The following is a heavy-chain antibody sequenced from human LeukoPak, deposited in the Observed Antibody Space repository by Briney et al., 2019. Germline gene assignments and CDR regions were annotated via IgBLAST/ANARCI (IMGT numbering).Heavy chain of an antibody. D-gene: IGHD5-12*01. V-gene: IGHV1-2*04. CDR1: GYTFTGYY. Sequence: ASVKVSCKASGYTFTGYYMHWVRQAPGQGLEWMGWINPNSGGTNYAQKFQGWVTMTRDTSISTAYMELSRLRSDDTAVYYCARARSVGYDYFDYWGQGTLVTVSS. CDR3: ARARSVGYDYFDY. J-gene: IGHJ4*02. CDR2: INPNSGGT.